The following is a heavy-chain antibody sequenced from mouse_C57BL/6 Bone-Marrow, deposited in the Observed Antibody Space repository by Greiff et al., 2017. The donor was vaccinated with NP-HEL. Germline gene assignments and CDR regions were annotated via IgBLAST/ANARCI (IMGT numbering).Heavy chain of an antibody. CDR1: GFPFSDFY. D-gene: IGHD2-2*01. CDR2: SRNKANDYTT. CDR3: ARDASYGHDGAMDY. Sequence: EVKVVESGGGLVQSGRSLRLSCATSGFPFSDFYMEWVSQAPGKGLVGIAASRNKANDYTTESSASVKGRFIVSRDTSQSILYLQMNALRAEDTAIYYCARDASYGHDGAMDYWGQGTSVTVSS. V-gene: IGHV7-1*01. J-gene: IGHJ4*01.